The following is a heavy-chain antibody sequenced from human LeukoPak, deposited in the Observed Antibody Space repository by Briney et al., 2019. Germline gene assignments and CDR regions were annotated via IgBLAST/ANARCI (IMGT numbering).Heavy chain of an antibody. J-gene: IGHJ3*02. CDR1: GGSISSSSYY. D-gene: IGHD3-22*01. Sequence: SETLSLTCTVSGGSISSSSYYWGWIRQPPGKGLEWIGSIYYSGSTYYNPSLKSRVTISVDTSKNQFSLKLSSVTAADTAVYYCATPYPSAPYYYDSSGYNAFDIWGQGTMVTVSS. CDR3: ATPYPSAPYYYDSSGYNAFDI. V-gene: IGHV4-39*07. CDR2: IYYSGST.